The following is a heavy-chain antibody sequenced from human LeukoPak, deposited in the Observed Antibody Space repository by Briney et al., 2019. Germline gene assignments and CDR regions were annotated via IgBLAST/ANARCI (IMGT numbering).Heavy chain of an antibody. CDR2: IYYSGST. CDR3: AREGYYDSSGYLFHAFGI. J-gene: IGHJ3*02. Sequence: PSETLSLTCTVSGGSISSGGYSWSWIRQHPGKGLEWIGYIYYSGSTYYNPSLKSRVTISVDTSKNQFSLKLSSVTAADTAVYYCAREGYYDSSGYLFHAFGIWGQGTMVTVSS. D-gene: IGHD3-22*01. CDR1: GGSISSGGYS. V-gene: IGHV4-31*03.